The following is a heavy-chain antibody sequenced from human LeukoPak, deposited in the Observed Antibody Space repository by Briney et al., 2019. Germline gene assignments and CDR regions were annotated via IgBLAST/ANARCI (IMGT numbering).Heavy chain of an antibody. CDR3: ARDPAAADH. V-gene: IGHV3-7*01. D-gene: IGHD6-13*01. Sequence: PGGSLRLSCAASGFTFSGYWMSWFRQAPGKGLEWVANIKYDGSETHYVDSVKGRFTISRDNAKDSLFLQMHNLRVEDTAMYYCARDPAAADHWGQGALVIVSS. CDR1: GFTFSGYW. J-gene: IGHJ4*02. CDR2: IKYDGSET.